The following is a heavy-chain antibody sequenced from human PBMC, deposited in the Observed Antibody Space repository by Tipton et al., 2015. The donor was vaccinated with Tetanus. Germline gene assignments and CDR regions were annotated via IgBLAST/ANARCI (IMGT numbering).Heavy chain of an antibody. V-gene: IGHV1-24*01. CDR2: FNPEDGET. CDR1: GYTLTELS. D-gene: IGHD2-15*01. Sequence: QLVQSGAEVKKPGASVKVSCKVSGYTLTELSMHWVRQAPGKGLEWMGVFNPEDGETIYAQKFQGRVIMTEDTSTDTAYMELSSLRSEDTAVYYCSTVEPRYCSGGTCYGLDSWGQGTLVTVSS. J-gene: IGHJ4*02. CDR3: STVEPRYCSGGTCYGLDS.